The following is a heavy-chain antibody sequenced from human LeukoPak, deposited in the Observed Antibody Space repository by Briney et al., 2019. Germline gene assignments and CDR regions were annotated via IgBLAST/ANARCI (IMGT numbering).Heavy chain of an antibody. Sequence: GGSLRLSCAASGFTFSSYWMHWVRQAPGKGLEWVANIKQDGSEKYYVDSVKGRFTISRDNAKNSLYLQMNSLRAEDTAVYYCASGLMVYAFDYWGQGTLVTVSS. CDR1: GFTFSSYW. CDR2: IKQDGSEK. V-gene: IGHV3-7*01. J-gene: IGHJ4*02. D-gene: IGHD2-8*01. CDR3: ASGLMVYAFDY.